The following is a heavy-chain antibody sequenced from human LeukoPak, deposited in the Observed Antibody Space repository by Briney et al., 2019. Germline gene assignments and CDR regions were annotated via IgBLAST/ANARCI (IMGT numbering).Heavy chain of an antibody. D-gene: IGHD6-13*01. Sequence: SENPSPTRAAYGGAFSGYYWGWVRHPPREGLGWVGEINHSGSTNYNPSLKSRVTISVDTSKNQFSLKLSSVTAADTAVYYCASGIAAAGHDAFDVWDQGTMVTVSS. V-gene: IGHV4-34*01. CDR3: ASGIAAAGHDAFDV. J-gene: IGHJ3*01. CDR1: GGAFSGYY. CDR2: INHSGST.